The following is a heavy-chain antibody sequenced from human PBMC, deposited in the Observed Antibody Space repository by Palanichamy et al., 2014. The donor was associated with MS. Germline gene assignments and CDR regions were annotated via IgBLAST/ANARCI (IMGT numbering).Heavy chain of an antibody. Sequence: QTELVQSGDEVKKPGASVKVSCKTSGYPFIAYGVSWVRQAPGQGPEWVGWINPINGRTKYAQSLQDRVTMTTDTSTRTAYMELRSLRSDDTAIYYCARDPDDTSFFDPWGQGTLVTVSS. CDR3: ARDPDDTSFFDP. J-gene: IGHJ5*02. CDR2: INPINGRT. D-gene: IGHD2/OR15-2a*01. V-gene: IGHV1-18*01. CDR1: GYPFIAYG.